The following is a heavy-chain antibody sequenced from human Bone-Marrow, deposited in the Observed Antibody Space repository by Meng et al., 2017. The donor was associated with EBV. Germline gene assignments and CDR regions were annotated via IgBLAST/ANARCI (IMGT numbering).Heavy chain of an antibody. D-gene: IGHD6-19*01. J-gene: IGHJ4*02. CDR2: IYWDDET. CDR1: GFSLSTSEMG. CDR3: AHRRSDSGWFGY. Sequence: INLKQSGPTLITPTHPLTLTCTFSGFSLSTSEMGVAWIRQPPGKAREWLALIYWDDETRYSPALKNRLTVTKDSSKNQVVFRMANLDPADTATYYCAHRRSDSGWFGYWGQGTLVTVSS. V-gene: IGHV2-5*02.